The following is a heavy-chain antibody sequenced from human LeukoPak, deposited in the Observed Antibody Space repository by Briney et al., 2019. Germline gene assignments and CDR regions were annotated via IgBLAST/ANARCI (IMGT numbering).Heavy chain of an antibody. V-gene: IGHV4-4*07. Sequence: PSETLSLTCTVSGASFNSYYWSWLRQPAGKGLEWIGRIHTSGSTDYSPSLQSRVTISIDTSQKQFSLNLSSVTAADTAVYYCARDIVYLTDEDYVWDQGTLVTVSS. J-gene: IGHJ4*02. D-gene: IGHD4-17*01. CDR2: IHTSGST. CDR1: GASFNSYY. CDR3: ARDIVYLTDEDYV.